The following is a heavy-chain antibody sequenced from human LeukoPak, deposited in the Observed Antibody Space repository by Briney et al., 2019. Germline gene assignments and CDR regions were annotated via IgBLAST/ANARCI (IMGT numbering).Heavy chain of an antibody. D-gene: IGHD1-1*01. CDR2: IWYDGSNK. Sequence: GGSLRLSCAASGFTFSSYGMHWVRQAPGEGLEWVAVIWYDGSNKYYADSVKGRFTISRDNSKNTLYLQMNSLRAEDTAVYYCARAGPNWNGLYFDCWGQGTLVTVSS. J-gene: IGHJ4*02. V-gene: IGHV3-33*01. CDR1: GFTFSSYG. CDR3: ARAGPNWNGLYFDC.